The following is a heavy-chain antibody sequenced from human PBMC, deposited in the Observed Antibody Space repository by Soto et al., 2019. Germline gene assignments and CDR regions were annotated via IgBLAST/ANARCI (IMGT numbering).Heavy chain of an antibody. J-gene: IGHJ4*02. CDR3: AKGHYYGSGSYYNYFDY. Sequence: GGSLRLSCAASGFTFDDYAMHWVRQAPGKGLEWVSGISWNSGSIGYADSVKGRFTISRDNAKNSLYLQMNSLRAEDTALYYCAKGHYYGSGSYYNYFDYWGQGTLVTVSS. CDR1: GFTFDDYA. V-gene: IGHV3-9*01. D-gene: IGHD3-10*01. CDR2: ISWNSGSI.